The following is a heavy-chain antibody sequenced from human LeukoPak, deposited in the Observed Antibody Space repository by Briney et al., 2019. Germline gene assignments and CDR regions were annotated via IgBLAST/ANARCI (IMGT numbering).Heavy chain of an antibody. J-gene: IGHJ4*02. CDR3: ARGYCSSTTCYFFDY. CDR1: GFTVSSNY. V-gene: IGHV3-66*01. D-gene: IGHD2-2*01. Sequence: PGGSLRLSCAASGFTVSSNYMSWVRQAPGKGLEWVSVIYSGGGTYYADSVKDRCTISRDTSKNTLYLQMNSLRAEDTAVYYCARGYCSSTTCYFFDYWGQGTLVTVSS. CDR2: IYSGGGT.